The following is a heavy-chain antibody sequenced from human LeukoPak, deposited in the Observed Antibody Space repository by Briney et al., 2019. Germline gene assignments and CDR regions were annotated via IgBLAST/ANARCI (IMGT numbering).Heavy chain of an antibody. CDR1: GGSLSGYY. Sequence: PSETLSLTCAVYGGSLSGYYWSWIRQPPGKGLEWIGEIKHSGSTNYNPSPKSRVTISVDTSKNQFSLKLSSVTAADTAVYFCARLYGNYQNYFDYWGQGTLVTVSS. CDR2: IKHSGST. D-gene: IGHD1-7*01. V-gene: IGHV4-34*01. J-gene: IGHJ4*02. CDR3: ARLYGNYQNYFDY.